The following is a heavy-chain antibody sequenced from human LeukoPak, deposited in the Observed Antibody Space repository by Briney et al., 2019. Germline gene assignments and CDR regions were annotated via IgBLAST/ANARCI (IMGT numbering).Heavy chain of an antibody. CDR2: ISSSSSYI. Sequence: PGGSLRFSCAASGFTFSSYSMNWVRQAPGKGLEWVPSISSSSSYIYYVDSVKGRFTISRDNAKNSLYLQMNSLRAEDTAVYYCARPIDTAMGGYWGQGTLVTVSS. CDR1: GFTFSSYS. D-gene: IGHD5-18*01. J-gene: IGHJ4*02. CDR3: ARPIDTAMGGY. V-gene: IGHV3-21*01.